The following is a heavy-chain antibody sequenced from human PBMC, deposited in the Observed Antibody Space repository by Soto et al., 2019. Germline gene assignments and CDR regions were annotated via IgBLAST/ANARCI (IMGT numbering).Heavy chain of an antibody. V-gene: IGHV3-33*01. D-gene: IGHD6-19*01. CDR1: GFTFSSYG. CDR2: IWYDGSNK. Sequence: QVQLVESGGGVVQPGRSLRLSCAASGFTFSSYGMHWVRQAPGKGLEWVAVIWYDGSNKYYADSVKGRFTISRDNSKNTLYLQMNSLRAEDTAVYYCARDGGPIAVAGSDAFDIWGQGTMVTVSS. CDR3: ARDGGPIAVAGSDAFDI. J-gene: IGHJ3*02.